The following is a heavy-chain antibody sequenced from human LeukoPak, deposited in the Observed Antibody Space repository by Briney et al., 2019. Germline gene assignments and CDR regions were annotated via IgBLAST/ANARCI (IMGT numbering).Heavy chain of an antibody. J-gene: IGHJ4*02. CDR3: ARSRSFDY. Sequence: PGGSLRLSCAASGFTFSSYAMHRVRQAPGKGLEYVSAISSNGGSTYYADSVKGRFTISRDNSKNTLYLQMGGLRAEDMAVYYCARSRSFDYWGQGTLVTVSS. CDR2: ISSNGGST. CDR1: GFTFSSYA. V-gene: IGHV3-64*02.